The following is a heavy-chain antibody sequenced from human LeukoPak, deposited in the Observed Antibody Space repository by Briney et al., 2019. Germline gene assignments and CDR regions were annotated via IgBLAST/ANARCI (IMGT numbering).Heavy chain of an antibody. CDR2: ISSSSSYI. V-gene: IGHV3-21*01. D-gene: IGHD3-3*01. CDR3: AREGSHDFWSGYGVGGVYYYMDV. CDR1: GFTFSSYS. J-gene: IGHJ6*03. Sequence: PGGSLRLSCAASGFTFSSYSMNWVRQAPGKGLEWVSSISSSSSYIYYADSVKGRFTISRDNAKNSLYLQMNSLRAEDTAVYYCAREGSHDFWSGYGVGGVYYYMDVWGKGTTVTVSS.